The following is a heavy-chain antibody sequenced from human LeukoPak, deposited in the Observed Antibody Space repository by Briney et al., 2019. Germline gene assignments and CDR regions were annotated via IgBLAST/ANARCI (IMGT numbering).Heavy chain of an antibody. CDR2: IYSGGST. J-gene: IGHJ4*02. Sequence: PGGSLRLSCAASGFTVSSNYMSWVRQAPGKGLEWVSVIYSGGSTYYADSMKGRFTISRDNSKNTLYLQMNSLRAEDTAVYYCARDQGDRPIDYWGQGTLVTVSS. D-gene: IGHD2-21*01. CDR3: ARDQGDRPIDY. V-gene: IGHV3-66*01. CDR1: GFTVSSNY.